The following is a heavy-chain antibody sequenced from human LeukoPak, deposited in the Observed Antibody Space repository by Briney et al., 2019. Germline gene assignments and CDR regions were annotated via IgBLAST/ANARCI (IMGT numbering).Heavy chain of an antibody. V-gene: IGHV1-46*01. D-gene: IGHD2-2*01. CDR1: GYTFTSYY. J-gene: IGHJ5*02. CDR2: INPSGGST. CDR3: ARDSYCSSTSCYSNWFDP. Sequence: ASVKVSCKSSGYTFTSYYMHWVRQAPAQGLGWVGIINPSGGSTSYAQKFQGRVTMTRDTSTSTVYMELSSLRSEDSAVYYCARDSYCSSTSCYSNWFDPWGQGTLVTVSS.